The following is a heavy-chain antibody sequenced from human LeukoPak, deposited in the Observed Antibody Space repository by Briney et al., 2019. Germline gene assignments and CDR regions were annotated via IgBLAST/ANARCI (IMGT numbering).Heavy chain of an antibody. CDR3: AREDGTGYSGYDGFDY. D-gene: IGHD5-12*01. CDR2: TYYRSKWYN. J-gene: IGHJ4*02. V-gene: IGHV6-1*01. Sequence: SQTLSLTCAISGDSVSSNSAAWNWLRQSPSRGLEWLGRTYYRSKWYNDYAVSVKSRITINPDTSKNQFSLRLNSVTPEDTAVYYCAREDGTGYSGYDGFDYWGQGTLVTVSS. CDR1: GDSVSSNSAA.